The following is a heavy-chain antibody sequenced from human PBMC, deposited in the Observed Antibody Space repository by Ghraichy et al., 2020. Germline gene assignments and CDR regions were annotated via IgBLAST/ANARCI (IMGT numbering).Heavy chain of an antibody. J-gene: IGHJ4*02. V-gene: IGHV3-30-3*01. CDR1: GFTFSRYA. D-gene: IGHD1-7*01. CDR2: ISYDGSNK. Sequence: GGSLRLSCAASGFTFSRYAMHWVRQAPGKGLEWVAVISYDGSNKYYADSVKGRFTISRDNSKNTHYLQMNSLRIEDTAVYYCGRDAIETKTGTTGYYFDYWGQGTLVTVSS. CDR3: GRDAIETKTGTTGYYFDY.